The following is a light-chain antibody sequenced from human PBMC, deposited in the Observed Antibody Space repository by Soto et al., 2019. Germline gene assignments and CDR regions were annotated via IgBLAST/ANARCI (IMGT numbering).Light chain of an antibody. V-gene: IGKV1-12*01. CDR2: YAS. J-gene: IGKJ5*01. CDR3: QQAHSFPRT. Sequence: DIQMTQSPSSLSASVGDRVTITCRASQGISTWLAWYQQKPGQAPTLLIYYASTLQSGVPSRFSGSGSGTDFTLTITSLQPEDFATYYCQQAHSFPRTFGQGTRLDIK. CDR1: QGISTW.